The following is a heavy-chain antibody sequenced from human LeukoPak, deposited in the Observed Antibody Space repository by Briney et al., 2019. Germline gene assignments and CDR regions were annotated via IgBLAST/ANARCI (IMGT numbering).Heavy chain of an antibody. CDR3: AGGRDGYNPGLDY. CDR2: ISVYNGNT. J-gene: IGHJ4*02. Sequence: ASVSVSCKASGYTFTSYGISWVRQAPGQGLEWMGWISVYNGNTNYAQKFQGRVTITTDESTSTAYMELSSLRSEDTAVYYCAGGRDGYNPGLDYWGQGTLVTVSS. CDR1: GYTFTSYG. V-gene: IGHV1-18*01. D-gene: IGHD5-24*01.